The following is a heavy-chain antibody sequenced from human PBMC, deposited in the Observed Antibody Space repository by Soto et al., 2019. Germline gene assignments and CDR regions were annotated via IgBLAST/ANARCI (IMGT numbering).Heavy chain of an antibody. V-gene: IGHV5-51*01. D-gene: IGHD3-3*01. CDR2: IYPGDSDT. Sequence: GESLKISCKGSGYSFTSYWIGWVRQMPGKGLEWMGIIYPGDSDTRYSPSFQGQVTISAEKSISTAYLQWSSLKASEPAMYYCARHVAYYDFWSGYHTNRDYYMDVWGKGTTVTVSS. J-gene: IGHJ6*03. CDR1: GYSFTSYW. CDR3: ARHVAYYDFWSGYHTNRDYYMDV.